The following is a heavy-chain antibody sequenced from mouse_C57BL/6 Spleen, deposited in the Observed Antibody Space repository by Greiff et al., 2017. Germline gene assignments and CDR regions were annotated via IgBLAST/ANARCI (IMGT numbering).Heavy chain of an antibody. J-gene: IGHJ1*03. Sequence: QVHVKQPGAELVKPGASVKLSCKASGYTFTSYWMHWVKQRPGQGLEWIGMIHPNSGSTNYNEKFKSKATLTVDKSSSTAYMQLSSLTSEDSAVYYCARGYGSSYGYFDVWGTGTTVTVSS. CDR3: ARGYGSSYGYFDV. CDR1: GYTFTSYW. CDR2: IHPNSGST. V-gene: IGHV1-64*01. D-gene: IGHD1-1*01.